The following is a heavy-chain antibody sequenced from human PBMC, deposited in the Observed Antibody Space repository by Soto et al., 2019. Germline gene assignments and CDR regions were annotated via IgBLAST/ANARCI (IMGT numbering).Heavy chain of an antibody. CDR2: IYYSGST. D-gene: IGHD1-26*01. J-gene: IGHJ4*02. Sequence: ASESLSLTCTVSGGSISSGGYYWSWIRQHPGKGLEWIGYIYYSGSTYYNPSLKSRVTISVDTSKNQFSLKLSSVTAADTAVYYCAREGRGGSPFDYWGQGTLVTVSS. CDR1: GGSISSGGYY. CDR3: AREGRGGSPFDY. V-gene: IGHV4-31*03.